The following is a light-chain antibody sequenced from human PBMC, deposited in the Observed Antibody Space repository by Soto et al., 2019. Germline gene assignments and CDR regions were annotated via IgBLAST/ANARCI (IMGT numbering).Light chain of an antibody. V-gene: IGKV3-15*01. Sequence: EILMTQSPATLSVSPGERATLSCRASQSVSSNLAWYQQKPGQAPRLLIYGASTRPTGIPARFSVSGSGTEFTLTISRLEPEDVAVYYCQHYSSSSERTFGQGTKVEMK. CDR3: QHYSSSSERT. CDR1: QSVSSN. J-gene: IGKJ1*01. CDR2: GAS.